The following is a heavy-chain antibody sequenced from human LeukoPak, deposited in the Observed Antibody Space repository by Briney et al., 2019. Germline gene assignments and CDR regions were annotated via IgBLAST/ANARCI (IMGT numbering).Heavy chain of an antibody. Sequence: GESLKISCKGSGYSFTSYWIGWVRQMPGKGLEWMGIIYPGDSDTRYSPFFQGQVTISADKSISTAYLQWSSLKASDTAMYYCARRTKFNYDFWSGYDNWFDPWGQGTLVTVSS. V-gene: IGHV5-51*01. CDR2: IYPGDSDT. J-gene: IGHJ5*02. CDR3: ARRTKFNYDFWSGYDNWFDP. D-gene: IGHD3-3*01. CDR1: GYSFTSYW.